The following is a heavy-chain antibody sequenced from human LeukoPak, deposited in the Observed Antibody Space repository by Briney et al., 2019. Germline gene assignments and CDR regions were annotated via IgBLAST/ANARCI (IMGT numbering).Heavy chain of an antibody. V-gene: IGHV4-59*01. J-gene: IGHJ4*02. CDR1: GGSISSYY. D-gene: IGHD2-2*01. CDR3: ARGPRVTKVVPAATHFDY. Sequence: PSETLSLTCTVSGGSISSYYWSWIRQPPGKGLEWIGYIYYSGSTNYNPSLKSRVTISVDTSKNQFSLKLSSVTAADTAVYYCARGPRVTKVVPAATHFDYWGQGTLVTVFS. CDR2: IYYSGST.